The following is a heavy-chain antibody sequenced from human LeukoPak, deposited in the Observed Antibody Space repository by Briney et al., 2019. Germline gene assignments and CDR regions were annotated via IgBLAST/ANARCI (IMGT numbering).Heavy chain of an antibody. V-gene: IGHV1-18*04. CDR1: GYTFTRYY. J-gene: IGHJ4*02. CDR2: ISAYNGNT. D-gene: IGHD2-21*02. Sequence: ASVKVSCKASGYTFTRYYIQWVRQAPGQGLEWMGWISAYNGNTNYAQKLQGRVTMTTDTSTSTAYMELRSLRSDDTAVYYCARESTVPPDYWGQGTLVTVSS. CDR3: ARESTVPPDY.